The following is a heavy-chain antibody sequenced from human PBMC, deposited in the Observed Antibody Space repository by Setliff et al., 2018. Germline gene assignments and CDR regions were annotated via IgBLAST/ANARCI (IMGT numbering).Heavy chain of an antibody. CDR2: IQTSGTT. CDR3: ARMAVRVASRPSSPLDYYYYMDL. J-gene: IGHJ6*03. D-gene: IGHD6-6*01. CDR1: GGSISRYH. V-gene: IGHV4-4*08. Sequence: ASETLSLTCTVSGGSISRYHWSWIRQPPGKGLEWIGYIQTSGTTNYNPSLKSRVTISVDTSKSHFSLTLRSLTAADTAVYYCARMAVRVASRPSSPLDYYYYMDLWGKGATVTVSS.